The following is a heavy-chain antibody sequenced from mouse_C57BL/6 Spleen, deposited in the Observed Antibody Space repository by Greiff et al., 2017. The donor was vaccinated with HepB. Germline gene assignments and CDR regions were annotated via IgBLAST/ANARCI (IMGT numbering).Heavy chain of an antibody. J-gene: IGHJ2*01. CDR3: ARSVIYSNRGVDY. CDR1: GYTFTSYW. D-gene: IGHD2-5*01. CDR2: IHPNSGST. V-gene: IGHV1-64*01. Sequence: QVQLQQPGAELVKPGASVKLSCKASGYTFTSYWMHWVKQRPGQGLEWIGMIHPNSGSTNYNEKFKSKATLTVDKSSSTAYMQLSSLTSEDSAVYYCARSVIYSNRGVDYWGQGTTLTVSS.